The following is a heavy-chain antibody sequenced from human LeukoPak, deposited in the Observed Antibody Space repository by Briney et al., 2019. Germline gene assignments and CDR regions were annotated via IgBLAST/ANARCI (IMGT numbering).Heavy chain of an antibody. CDR3: ARGVRGYSGYDPYNWFDP. V-gene: IGHV4-30-2*01. Sequence: SETLSLTCTVSGGSISSGGYYWSWIRQPPGKGLEWIGYIYHSGSTYYNPSLKSRVTISVDRSKNQFSLKLSSVTAADTAVYYCARGVRGYSGYDPYNWFDPWGQGTLVTVSS. J-gene: IGHJ5*02. D-gene: IGHD5-12*01. CDR2: IYHSGST. CDR1: GGSISSGGYY.